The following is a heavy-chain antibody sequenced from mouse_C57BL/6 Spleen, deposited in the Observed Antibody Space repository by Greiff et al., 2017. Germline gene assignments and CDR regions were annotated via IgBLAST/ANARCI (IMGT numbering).Heavy chain of an antibody. CDR3: TTGATVYYFDD. CDR1: GFNIKAYY. V-gene: IGHV14-1*01. CDR2: IDPEDGDT. Sequence: EVQLQQSGAELVRPGASVKLSCTASGFNIKAYYMHWVKQRPEQGLEWIGRIDPEDGDTEYAPKFQGKATMTADTSSNTAYLQLSSLTAEDTAVDYYTTGATVYYFDDWGKGTTLTVSS. D-gene: IGHD1-1*01. J-gene: IGHJ2*01.